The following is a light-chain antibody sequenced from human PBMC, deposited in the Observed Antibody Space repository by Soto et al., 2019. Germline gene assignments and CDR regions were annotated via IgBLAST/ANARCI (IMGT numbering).Light chain of an antibody. CDR1: SSDVGNYKF. Sequence: QSALTQAASVSGSPGQSISISCTGTSSDVGNYKFVSWYQQHPGKAPKLIIYETTKRPSGVSDRFSGSNSGNTASLTISGLQAEDEADYYCCSYSGSGTYVFRTGTKVTVL. V-gene: IGLV2-23*01. CDR2: ETT. CDR3: CSYSGSGTYV. J-gene: IGLJ1*01.